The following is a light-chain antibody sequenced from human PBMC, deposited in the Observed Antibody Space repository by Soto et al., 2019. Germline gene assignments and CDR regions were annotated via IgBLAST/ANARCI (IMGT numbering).Light chain of an antibody. J-gene: IGKJ4*01. CDR3: QQYYSSPLT. V-gene: IGKV4-1*01. CDR1: QSVFYSSSNKNY. Sequence: DIVMTQSPDSLAVSLGERATINCKSSQSVFYSSSNKNYLAWYQQKPGQPPKLLIYWASTRESGVPDRFSGSGSGADFTLTIGSLQAEDVAVYYCQQYYSSPLTFGGGTKVDIK. CDR2: WAS.